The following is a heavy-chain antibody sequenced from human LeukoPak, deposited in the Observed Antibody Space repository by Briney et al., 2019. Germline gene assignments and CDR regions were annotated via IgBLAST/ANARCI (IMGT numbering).Heavy chain of an antibody. Sequence: GGSLRLSCAASGFTFDDYAMSWVRQAPGKGLEWVSAISGSGGSTYYADSVKGRFTISRDNSKNTLYLQMNSLRAEDTAVYYCAKTSGYPFPYDYWGQGTLVTVSS. J-gene: IGHJ4*02. CDR1: GFTFDDYA. V-gene: IGHV3-23*01. CDR3: AKTSGYPFPYDY. CDR2: ISGSGGST. D-gene: IGHD3-3*01.